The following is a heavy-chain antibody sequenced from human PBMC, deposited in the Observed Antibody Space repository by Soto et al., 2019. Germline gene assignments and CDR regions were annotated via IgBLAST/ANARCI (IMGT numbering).Heavy chain of an antibody. CDR1: GYTFTGYY. D-gene: IGHD6-13*01. CDR2: INPNSGGT. J-gene: IGHJ4*02. CDR3: ARGAGKAFDY. V-gene: IGHV1-2*04. Sequence: GASVKVSCKASGYTFTGYYMHWVRQAPGQGLEWMGWINPNSGGTNYAQKFQGWVTMTRDTSMSTAYMELRSLRSDDTAVYYCARGAGKAFDYWGQGTLVTVSS.